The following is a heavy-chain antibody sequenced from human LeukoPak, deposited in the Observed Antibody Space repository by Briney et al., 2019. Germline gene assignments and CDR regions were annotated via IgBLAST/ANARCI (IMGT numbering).Heavy chain of an antibody. CDR2: IDPRDSDT. D-gene: IGHD2-15*01. CDR1: GYTFINYW. V-gene: IGHV5-51*01. CDR3: ARRSPLLVAETGSGYFDL. J-gene: IGHJ4*02. Sequence: GESLKISCKASGYTFINYWIGWVRQMPGKGLEWIGRIDPRDSDTKYSPSFEGQVAMSVDKSVTTAYLQWSSLKSSDTAFYYCARRSPLLVAETGSGYFDLWGEGTVVTVSS.